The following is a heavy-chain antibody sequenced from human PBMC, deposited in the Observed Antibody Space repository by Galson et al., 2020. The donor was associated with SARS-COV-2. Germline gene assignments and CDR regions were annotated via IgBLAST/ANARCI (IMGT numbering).Heavy chain of an antibody. CDR1: GYSISSGYY. Sequence: SQTLSLTCAVSGYSISSGYYWGWIRQPPGKGLEWIGSIYHSGSTYYNPSLKSRVTISVDTSKNQFSLKLSSVTAADTAVYYCARGYSSSWYFGWGQGTLSPSPQ. CDR3: ARGYSSSWYFG. J-gene: IGHJ4*02. CDR2: IYHSGST. D-gene: IGHD6-13*01. V-gene: IGHV4-38-2*01.